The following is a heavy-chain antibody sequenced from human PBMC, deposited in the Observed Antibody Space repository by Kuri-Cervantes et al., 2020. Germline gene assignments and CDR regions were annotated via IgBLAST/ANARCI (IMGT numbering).Heavy chain of an antibody. V-gene: IGHV3-21*01. CDR1: GFTFSSYS. D-gene: IGHD5-12*01. Sequence: GESLKISCAASGFTFSSYSMNRVRRAPGKGLEWVSSISSSSSYIYYADSVKGRFTISRDNAKNSLYLQMNSLRAEDTAVYYCARDGAPWGYSGTLMEYYYYYMDVWGKGTTVTVSS. CDR3: ARDGAPWGYSGTLMEYYYYYMDV. J-gene: IGHJ6*03. CDR2: ISSSSSYI.